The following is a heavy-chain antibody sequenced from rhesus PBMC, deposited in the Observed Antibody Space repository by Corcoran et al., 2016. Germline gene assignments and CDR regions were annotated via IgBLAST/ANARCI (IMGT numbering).Heavy chain of an antibody. D-gene: IGHD4-35*01. J-gene: IGHJ6*01. CDR3: ARASTDYGNFLYGLDS. CDR1: GGSISGYY. CDR2: IGGSSSRT. V-gene: IGHV4-127*01. Sequence: QVQLQESGPGVVKPSETLSLTCAVSGGSISGYYLWSWIRQTPGTGLKWIGYIGGSSSRTKDNPTLKSRVTISKDTSKNQFSLKLSSVTAADTAVYYCARASTDYGNFLYGLDSWGQGVVVTVSS.